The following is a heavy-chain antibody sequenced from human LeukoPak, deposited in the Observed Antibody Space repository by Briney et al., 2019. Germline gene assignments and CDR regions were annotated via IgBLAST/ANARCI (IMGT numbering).Heavy chain of an antibody. CDR3: VMYSLGAWFDP. CDR1: GFTFSSYE. D-gene: IGHD2-21*01. J-gene: IGHJ5*02. Sequence: PGGSLRLSCVASGFTFSSYEMNWVRQAPGKGLEWLSYIGSSDSTTHYADSVKGRFTICRDNAKNSLYLQMNSLRVEDTAVYYCVMYSLGAWFDPWSQGTLVTVSS. V-gene: IGHV3-48*03. CDR2: IGSSDSTT.